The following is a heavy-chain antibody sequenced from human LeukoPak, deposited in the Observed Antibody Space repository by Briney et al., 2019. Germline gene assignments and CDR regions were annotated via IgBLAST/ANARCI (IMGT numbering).Heavy chain of an antibody. V-gene: IGHV3-21*01. CDR2: ISSSSTYI. D-gene: IGHD5-18*01. CDR1: GFTFSTYN. Sequence: GGSLRLSCAASGFTFSTYNMNWVRQAPGKGLEWVSSISSSSTYIYYAESVRGRFTISRDNAKNSLYLQMNSLRAEDTAVYYCAREYTALGFDYWGQGTLVTVSS. CDR3: AREYTALGFDY. J-gene: IGHJ4*02.